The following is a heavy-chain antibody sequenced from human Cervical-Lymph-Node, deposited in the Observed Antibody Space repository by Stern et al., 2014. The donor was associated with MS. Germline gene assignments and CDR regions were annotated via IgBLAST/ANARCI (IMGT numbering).Heavy chain of an antibody. V-gene: IGHV1-69*06. Sequence: QVQLVQSGAEVKKPGSSVKVSCKASGGTFSNDAINWVRQAPGQGLEWMGGIIPLFGTANYAQKFQDRVSITADKSTNTAFLELSRLSSEDTAVYYCARDSPIFPKPLKGEIDYWGQGTLVTVSS. CDR2: IIPLFGTA. D-gene: IGHD2-21*01. CDR1: GGTFSNDA. CDR3: ARDSPIFPKPLKGEIDY. J-gene: IGHJ4*02.